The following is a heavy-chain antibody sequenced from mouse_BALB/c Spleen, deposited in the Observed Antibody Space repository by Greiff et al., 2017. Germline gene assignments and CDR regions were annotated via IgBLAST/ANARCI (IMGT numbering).Heavy chain of an antibody. D-gene: IGHD3-2*01. V-gene: IGHV2-6-7*01. CDR3: AREDSSGSTAY. J-gene: IGHJ3*01. CDR1: GFSLTGYG. Sequence: QVQLKESGPGLVAPSQSLSITCTVSGFSLTGYGVNWVRQPPGKGLEWLGMIWGDGSTDYNSALKSRLSISKDNSKSQVFLKMNSLQTDDTARYYCAREDSSGSTAYWGQGTLVTVSA. CDR2: IWGDGST.